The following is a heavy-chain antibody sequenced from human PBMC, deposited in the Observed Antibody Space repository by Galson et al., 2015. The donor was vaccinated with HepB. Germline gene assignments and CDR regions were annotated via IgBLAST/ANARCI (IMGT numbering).Heavy chain of an antibody. D-gene: IGHD6-19*01. CDR3: ARDPYSSGWFPFDN. V-gene: IGHV3-66*02. CDR2: LYIDETT. Sequence: SLRLSCAASGFNVKTNFLSWVRQAPGKGLEWVSVLYIDETTYYADSVKGRFTTSRDNSKNTLYLQMNSLRADDTAVYYCARDPYSSGWFPFDNWGQGTLVTGSS. CDR1: GFNVKTNF. J-gene: IGHJ4*02.